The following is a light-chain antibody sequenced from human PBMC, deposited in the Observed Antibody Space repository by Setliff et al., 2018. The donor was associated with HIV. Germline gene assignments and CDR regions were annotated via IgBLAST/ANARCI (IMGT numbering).Light chain of an antibody. J-gene: IGLJ3*02. V-gene: IGLV1-51*01. CDR1: NIGSNY. CDR3: ATWDTALSGWV. Sequence: NIGSNYVSWYQQLPGTAPKLLMFDDDKRPSGIPDRFSGSKSGTSATLDITGLQTGDEADYYCATWDTALSGWVFGEGTKVTVL. CDR2: DDD.